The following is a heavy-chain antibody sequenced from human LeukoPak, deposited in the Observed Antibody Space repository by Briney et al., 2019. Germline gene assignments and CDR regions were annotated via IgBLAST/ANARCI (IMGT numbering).Heavy chain of an antibody. D-gene: IGHD6-13*01. J-gene: IGHJ4*02. CDR2: IYYSGST. V-gene: IGHV4-39*01. CDR3: AEIAAAGL. Sequence: SETLSLTCTVSGGSISSSSYYWGWIRQPPGKGLEWIGSIYYSGSTYYNPSLKSRVTISVDTSKNQFSLKLSSVTAADTAAYYCAEIAAAGLWGQGTLVTVSS. CDR1: GGSISSSSYY.